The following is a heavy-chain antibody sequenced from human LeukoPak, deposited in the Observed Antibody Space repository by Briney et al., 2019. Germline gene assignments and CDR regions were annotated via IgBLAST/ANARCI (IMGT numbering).Heavy chain of an antibody. Sequence: GGSLRLSCAASGFTFSSYAMSWVRQAPGKGLEWVSAISGSGGSTYYADSVKGRFTISRDNSKNTLYLQMNSLRAEDTAVYYCANGVPELGTRGSYFDYWGQGTLVTVSS. D-gene: IGHD7-27*01. CDR1: GFTFSSYA. CDR2: ISGSGGST. CDR3: ANGVPELGTRGSYFDY. J-gene: IGHJ4*02. V-gene: IGHV3-23*01.